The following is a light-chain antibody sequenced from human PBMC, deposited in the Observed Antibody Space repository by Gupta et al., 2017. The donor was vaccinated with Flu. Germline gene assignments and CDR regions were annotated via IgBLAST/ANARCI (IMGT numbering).Light chain of an antibody. CDR1: SSDVGGDNY. Sequence: QSALTQPASVSGSPGQSITISCTGTSSDVGGDNYVSWHQHNPGNAPKLMIFEVTKRPSGAASRFSASKAGNTASLTISGHQVEDAADYFCASYTTTDTWVFGGGTKLTVL. J-gene: IGLJ3*02. CDR2: EVT. V-gene: IGLV2-14*01. CDR3: ASYTTTDTWV.